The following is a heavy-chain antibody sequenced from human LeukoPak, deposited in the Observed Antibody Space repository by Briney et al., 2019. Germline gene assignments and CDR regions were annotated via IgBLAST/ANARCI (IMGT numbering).Heavy chain of an antibody. CDR3: AREGPDGGIAATHSWFDP. CDR1: GASISSSSYC. J-gene: IGHJ5*02. D-gene: IGHD6-25*01. CDR2: IYYSGST. V-gene: IGHV4-39*07. Sequence: SETLSLTCTVAGASISSSSYCWGWLRQPPGKRLEWIVSIYYSGSTYYNPSLKSRVTISVDTSKNQFSLKLSSVSAADTAVYYCAREGPDGGIAATHSWFDPWGQGTLVTVPS.